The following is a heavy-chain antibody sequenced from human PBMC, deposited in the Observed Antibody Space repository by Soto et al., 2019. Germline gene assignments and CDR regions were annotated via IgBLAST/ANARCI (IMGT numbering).Heavy chain of an antibody. J-gene: IGHJ1*01. D-gene: IGHD3-16*02. Sequence: SVKVSCKASGGTLSSYAISWVRQAPGQGLEWMGGIIPIFGTANYAQKFQGRVTITADESTSTAYMELSSLRSEDTAVYYCARGYDYVWGSYRTEYFQHWGQGTLVTVSS. CDR1: GGTLSSYA. CDR2: IIPIFGTA. V-gene: IGHV1-69*13. CDR3: ARGYDYVWGSYRTEYFQH.